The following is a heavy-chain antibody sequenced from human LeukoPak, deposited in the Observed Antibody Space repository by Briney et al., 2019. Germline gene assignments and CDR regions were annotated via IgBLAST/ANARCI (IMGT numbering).Heavy chain of an antibody. CDR1: AGALSTYA. V-gene: IGHV1-69*04. D-gene: IGHD3-22*01. CDR3: ARDIDDSSGPGWFDP. Sequence: GPSVKVSCQASAGALSTYAISWVRPAPGQGLEWMGRIIPILGIANYAQKFQGRVTTTADKSTSTAYVEVSSLRSEDTAVYDCARDIDDSSGPGWFDPWGEGTRVTVS. CDR2: IIPILGIA. J-gene: IGHJ5*02.